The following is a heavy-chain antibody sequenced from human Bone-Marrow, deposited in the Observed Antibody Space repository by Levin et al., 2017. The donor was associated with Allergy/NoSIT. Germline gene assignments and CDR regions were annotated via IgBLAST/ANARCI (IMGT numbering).Heavy chain of an antibody. J-gene: IGHJ3*02. D-gene: IGHD3-10*01. CDR3: TRRGWFGELDDGFDI. CDR1: GFTFSSYG. CDR2: IWYRGSKE. V-gene: IGHV3-33*01. Sequence: GGSLRLSCAASGFTFSSYGLHWVRQAPGKGLEWVAGIWYRGSKEYYADSVKCRFTISRDNSKNTLNLQMSSLRGEDTAVYYCTRRGWFGELDDGFDIWGQGTMVTVS.